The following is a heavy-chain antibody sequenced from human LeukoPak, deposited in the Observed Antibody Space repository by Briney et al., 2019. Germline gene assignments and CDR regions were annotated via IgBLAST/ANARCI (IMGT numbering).Heavy chain of an antibody. D-gene: IGHD3-9*01. CDR1: GYTFTGYY. Sequence: ASVKVSCKASGYTFTGYYMHWVRQAPGQGLEWMGWISAYNGNTNYAQKLQGRVTMTTDTSTSTAYMELRSLRSDDTAVYYCARGGFDDILTGWGQGTLVTVSS. V-gene: IGHV1-18*04. CDR2: ISAYNGNT. CDR3: ARGGFDDILTG. J-gene: IGHJ4*02.